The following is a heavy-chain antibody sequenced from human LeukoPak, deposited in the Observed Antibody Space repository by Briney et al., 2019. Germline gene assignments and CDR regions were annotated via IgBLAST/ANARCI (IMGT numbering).Heavy chain of an antibody. CDR1: GFTFSSYA. Sequence: GGPLRLSCAASGFTFSSYAMSWVRQAPGKGLEWVSAISGSGGSTYYADSVKGRFTISRDNSKNTLYLQMNSLRAEDTAVYYCAKRVVVPAANLRYYYYGMDVWGQGTTVTVSS. D-gene: IGHD2-2*01. CDR2: ISGSGGST. J-gene: IGHJ6*02. CDR3: AKRVVVPAANLRYYYYGMDV. V-gene: IGHV3-23*01.